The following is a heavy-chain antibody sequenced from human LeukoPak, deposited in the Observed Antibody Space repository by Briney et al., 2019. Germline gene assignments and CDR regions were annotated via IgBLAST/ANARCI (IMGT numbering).Heavy chain of an antibody. Sequence: GESLKISCKGSGYSFTSHRIGCVRQMPGKGLEWMGIIYPGDSDTRYSPSFQGQVTISADKSISAAYLQWSSLKASDTAMYYCAGALERHFYYGMDVWGQGTTVTVSS. V-gene: IGHV5-51*01. CDR1: GYSFTSHR. D-gene: IGHD1-1*01. CDR2: IYPGDSDT. J-gene: IGHJ6*02. CDR3: AGALERHFYYGMDV.